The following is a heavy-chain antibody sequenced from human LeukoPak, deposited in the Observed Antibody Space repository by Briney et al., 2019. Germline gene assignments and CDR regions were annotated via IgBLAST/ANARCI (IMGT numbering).Heavy chain of an antibody. CDR2: IYYSGST. V-gene: IGHV4-59*01. J-gene: IGHJ4*02. CDR1: GGSISSYY. D-gene: IGHD3-10*01. CDR3: ARAYCYGSGSYYPDY. Sequence: SETLSLTCTVSGGSISSYYWSWIRQPPGKGLEWMGNIYYSGSTNYNPSLTSRVTISVDTSQNQFSLKLRSVTAADTAVYYCARAYCYGSGSYYPDYWGQGTLVTVSS.